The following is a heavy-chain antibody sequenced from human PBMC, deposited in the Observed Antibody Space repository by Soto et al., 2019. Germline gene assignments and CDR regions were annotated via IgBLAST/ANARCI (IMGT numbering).Heavy chain of an antibody. J-gene: IGHJ6*02. CDR3: ARRTSSDYYGMDV. Sequence: GASLKISCQGSGYSFTSYWIGWVRQMPGKGLEWMGIIYPGDSDTRYSPSFQGQVTISADKSISTAYLQWSSLKASDTAMYYCARRTSSDYYGMDVWGQGTTVTVSS. CDR1: GYSFTSYW. V-gene: IGHV5-51*01. D-gene: IGHD3-10*01. CDR2: IYPGDSDT.